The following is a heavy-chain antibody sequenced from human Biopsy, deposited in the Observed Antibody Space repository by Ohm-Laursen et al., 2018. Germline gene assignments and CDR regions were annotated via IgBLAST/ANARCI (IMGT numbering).Heavy chain of an antibody. CDR3: ARVPAYPSIDGYYGLDL. V-gene: IGHV1-2*02. D-gene: IGHD3-9*01. J-gene: IGHJ6*02. CDR2: ISPKSGGT. CDR1: GYNFTGYY. Sequence: SVKVSCKTSGYNFTGYYIHWVRQAPGQGLEWMGWISPKSGGTNYAQKFQGNITMTKNTSMSTAYMEMSRLRSDDTAVYYCARVPAYPSIDGYYGLDLWGQGTTVIVSS.